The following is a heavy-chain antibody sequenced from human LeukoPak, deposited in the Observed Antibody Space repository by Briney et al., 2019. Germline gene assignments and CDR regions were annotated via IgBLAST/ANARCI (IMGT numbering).Heavy chain of an antibody. CDR1: GFTFSSYG. Sequence: GGSLRLSCAASGFTFSSYGMHWVRQAPGKGLEWVAVISYDGSNKYYADSVKGRFTISRDNSKNTLYLQMNSLRAEDTAVYYCAKDSSSWKWGNWFDPWGQGTLVTVSS. D-gene: IGHD6-13*01. J-gene: IGHJ5*02. V-gene: IGHV3-30*18. CDR3: AKDSSSWKWGNWFDP. CDR2: ISYDGSNK.